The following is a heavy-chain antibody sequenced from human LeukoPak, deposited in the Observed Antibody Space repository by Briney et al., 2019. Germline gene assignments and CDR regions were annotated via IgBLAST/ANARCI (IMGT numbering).Heavy chain of an antibody. V-gene: IGHV4-59*01. CDR1: GGSLSSYY. CDR3: ARADCGGDCYRWYYYMDV. D-gene: IGHD2-21*02. J-gene: IGHJ6*03. Sequence: SETLSLTCTVSGGSLSSYYWSWIRQPPGKGLEWIGYIYYSGSTNYNPSLKSRVTISVDTSKNQFSLKLSSVTAADTAVYYCARADCGGDCYRWYYYMDVWGKGTTVTISS. CDR2: IYYSGST.